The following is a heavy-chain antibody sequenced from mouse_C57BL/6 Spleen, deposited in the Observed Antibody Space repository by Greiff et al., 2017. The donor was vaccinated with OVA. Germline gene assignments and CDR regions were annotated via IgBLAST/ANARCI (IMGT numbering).Heavy chain of an antibody. CDR1: GYSITSGYD. CDR2: ISYSGST. D-gene: IGHD1-1*01. CDR3: ARSPITTVVDYWYFDV. Sequence: VQLQQSGPGMVKPSQSLSLTCTVTGYSITSGYDWHWIRHFPGNKLEWMGYISYSGSTNYNPSLKSRISITHDTSKNHFFLKLNSVTTEDTATYYCARSPITTVVDYWYFDVWGTGTTVTVSS. V-gene: IGHV3-1*01. J-gene: IGHJ1*03.